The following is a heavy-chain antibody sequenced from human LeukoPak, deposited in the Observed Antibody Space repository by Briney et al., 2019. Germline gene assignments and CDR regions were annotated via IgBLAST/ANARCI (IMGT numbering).Heavy chain of an antibody. J-gene: IGHJ4*02. V-gene: IGHV3-23*01. CDR2: ISESGTGT. CDR1: GFTLTDYS. D-gene: IGHD5-18*01. CDR3: AKDIAQGYTFGSIEQDY. Sequence: GGSLRLSCVVSGFTLTDYSMSWVRQAPGKGLEWVSAISESGTGTYYADSVKGRFTISRDNSKNTLSLQMNSLRAEDTAVYYCAKDIAQGYTFGSIEQDYWGQGTLVTVSS.